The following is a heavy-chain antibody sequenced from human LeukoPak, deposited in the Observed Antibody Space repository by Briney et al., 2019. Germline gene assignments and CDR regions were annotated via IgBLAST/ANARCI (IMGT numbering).Heavy chain of an antibody. CDR1: GYTFTSYY. CDR3: ARTAARRFDY. D-gene: IGHD6-6*01. J-gene: IGHJ4*02. V-gene: IGHV1-46*01. CDR2: INPNVGST. Sequence: APVTVSCKASGYTFTSYYVHWVRQAPGQGLEWLGIINPNVGSTNYAQKFQGRVTLTSDTSTSTVYMELSSLRSDDTAVYYCARTAARRFDYWGQGTLVTVSS.